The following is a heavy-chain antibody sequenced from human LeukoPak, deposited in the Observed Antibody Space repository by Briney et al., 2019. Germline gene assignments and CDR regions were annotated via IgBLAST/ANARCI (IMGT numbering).Heavy chain of an antibody. CDR1: GFTFSSYA. D-gene: IGHD1-7*01. Sequence: PGGSLRLSCAASGFTFSSYAMHWVRQAPGKGLEYVSAISSNGGSTYYANSVKGRFTISRDNSKNTLYLQMNSLRAEDTAVYFCAKGGTGITDWFDPWGQGTLVTVSS. J-gene: IGHJ5*02. CDR3: AKGGTGITDWFDP. V-gene: IGHV3-64*01. CDR2: ISSNGGST.